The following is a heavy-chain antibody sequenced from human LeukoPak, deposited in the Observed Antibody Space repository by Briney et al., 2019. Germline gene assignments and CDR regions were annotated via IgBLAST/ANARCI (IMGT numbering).Heavy chain of an antibody. J-gene: IGHJ4*02. CDR1: GDTFTGYH. V-gene: IGHV1-2*02. CDR2: INPNSGGT. D-gene: IGHD6-13*01. CDR3: ARGIAAADDY. Sequence: ASLKVSSKASGDTFTGYHMHCVRQAPGQGLEWMGWINPNSGGTNYAQKFQGRVTMTRDTSISTAYMELSRLRSDDTAVYYCARGIAAADDYWGQGTLVTVSS.